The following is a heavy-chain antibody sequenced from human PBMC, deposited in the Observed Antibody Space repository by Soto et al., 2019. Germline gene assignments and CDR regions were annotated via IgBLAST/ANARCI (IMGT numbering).Heavy chain of an antibody. V-gene: IGHV3-33*01. J-gene: IGHJ4*01. CDR3: ARERGYFFGY. CDR1: GFTFNSYG. CDR2: IWYDGSNK. Sequence: QVQLVESGGGVVQPGRSLRLSCAASGFTFNSYGFHWVRQAPGKGLEWVAVIWYDGSNKYYADSVEGRFTISRDSSDNRLYLQIIIWRGKDTAVYYCARERGYFFGYWGQGILVTVSS.